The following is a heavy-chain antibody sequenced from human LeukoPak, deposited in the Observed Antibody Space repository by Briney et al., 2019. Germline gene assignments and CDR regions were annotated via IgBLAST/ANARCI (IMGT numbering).Heavy chain of an antibody. CDR1: GFTFSNAW. CDR2: IKSKTDGGTT. CDR3: TTAATGVEVAAYYYYYMDV. Sequence: GGSLRLSCAASGFTFSNAWMSWVRQAPGKGLEWVGRIKSKTDGGTTDYAAPVKGRFTISRDDSKNTLYLQMNSLKTEDTAVYYCTTAATGVEVAAYYYYYMDVWGKGTTVTVSS. J-gene: IGHJ6*03. V-gene: IGHV3-15*01. D-gene: IGHD7-27*01.